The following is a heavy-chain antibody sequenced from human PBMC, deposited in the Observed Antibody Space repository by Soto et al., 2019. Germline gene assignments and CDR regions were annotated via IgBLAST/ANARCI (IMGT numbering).Heavy chain of an antibody. CDR1: GFTFSNAW. Sequence: GGSLRLSCAASGFTFSNAWMSWVRQAPGKGLEWVGRIKSKTDGGTTDYAAPVKGRFTISRDDSKNTLYLQMNSLKTEDTAVYYCTQDFWSDTYYFDYWGQGTLVTVSS. D-gene: IGHD3-3*01. J-gene: IGHJ4*02. CDR2: IKSKTDGGTT. V-gene: IGHV3-15*01. CDR3: TQDFWSDTYYFDY.